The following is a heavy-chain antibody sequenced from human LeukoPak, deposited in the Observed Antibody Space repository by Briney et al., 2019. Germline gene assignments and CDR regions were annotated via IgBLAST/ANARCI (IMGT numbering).Heavy chain of an antibody. Sequence: GRSLRLSCAASGFTFTSSNMNWVRQAPGKGLEWVSYISSSSSTIYYADSVKGRFTISRDNAKNSLYLQMSSLRDEDTAVYYCARLTTLQAGYWGQGTLVTVSS. V-gene: IGHV3-48*02. CDR1: GFTFTSSN. CDR3: ARLTTLQAGY. CDR2: ISSSSSTI. J-gene: IGHJ4*02. D-gene: IGHD4-11*01.